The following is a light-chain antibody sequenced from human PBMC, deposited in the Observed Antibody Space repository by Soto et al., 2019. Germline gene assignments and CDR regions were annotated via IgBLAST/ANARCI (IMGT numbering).Light chain of an antibody. CDR2: AAS. Sequence: DIQMTQSPSSLSESVGDRVTITCRASQGISNYLAWYQQKPGKVPKLLIFAASTLQSRVPSRFSGSGSGTDFTLTISSLQPEDGATYYCQKYNSAPWTFGQGTKVEIK. CDR1: QGISNY. CDR3: QKYNSAPWT. V-gene: IGKV1-27*01. J-gene: IGKJ1*01.